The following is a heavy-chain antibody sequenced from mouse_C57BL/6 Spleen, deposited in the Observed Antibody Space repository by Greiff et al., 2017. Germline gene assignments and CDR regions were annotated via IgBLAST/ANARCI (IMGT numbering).Heavy chain of an antibody. CDR3: ARQGPGFAY. Sequence: EVKLMESGGGLVKPGGSLKLSCAASGFTFSDYGMHWVRQAPEKGLEWVAYISSGSSTIYYADTVKGRFTSSRDNAKNTLFLQMTSLRSEDTAMYYCARQGPGFAYWGQGTLVTVSA. CDR2: ISSGSSTI. V-gene: IGHV5-17*01. J-gene: IGHJ3*01. CDR1: GFTFSDYG. D-gene: IGHD3-3*01.